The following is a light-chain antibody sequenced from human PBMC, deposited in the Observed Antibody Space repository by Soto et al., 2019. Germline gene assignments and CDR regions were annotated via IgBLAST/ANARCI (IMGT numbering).Light chain of an antibody. CDR3: QQYGDWPLT. CDR2: GVS. V-gene: IGKV3-15*01. CDR1: QSVSSY. J-gene: IGKJ4*01. Sequence: VKRQSPATLSVYPGERATLSCRASQSVSSYLAWYQQKPGQAPRLLISGVSTRAAGIPARFSGSGSGTEFTLAISSLQSEDFAVYYCQQYGDWPLTFGGGTKVDIK.